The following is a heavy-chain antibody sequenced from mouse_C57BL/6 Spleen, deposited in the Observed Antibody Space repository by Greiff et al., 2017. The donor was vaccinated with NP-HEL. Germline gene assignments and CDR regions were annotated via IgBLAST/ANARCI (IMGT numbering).Heavy chain of an antibody. J-gene: IGHJ2*01. CDR3: ARFIYYDYDGVFDY. Sequence: EVMLVESGGGLVQPGGSLKLSCAASGFTFSDYYMYWVRQTPEKRLEWVAYISNGGGSTYYPDTVKGRFTISRDNAKNTLYLQMSRLKSEDTAMYYCARFIYYDYDGVFDYWGQGTTLTVSS. D-gene: IGHD2-4*01. V-gene: IGHV5-12*01. CDR2: ISNGGGST. CDR1: GFTFSDYY.